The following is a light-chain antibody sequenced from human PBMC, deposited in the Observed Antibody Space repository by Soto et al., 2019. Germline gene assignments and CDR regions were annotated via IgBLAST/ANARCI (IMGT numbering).Light chain of an antibody. Sequence: TQSPANLSLYPGVQATLSCRASQSITSYLAWYQQKPGQAPRLLIYAASSRATGIPDRFSGSGSGTDFTLTVSRLEPEDFAVYYCQQYGNSPAITFGQGTRLEIK. CDR3: QQYGNSPAIT. CDR1: QSITSY. CDR2: AAS. V-gene: IGKV3-20*01. J-gene: IGKJ5*01.